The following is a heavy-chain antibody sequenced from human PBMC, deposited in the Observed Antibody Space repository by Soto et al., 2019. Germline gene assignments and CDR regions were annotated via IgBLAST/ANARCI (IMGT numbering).Heavy chain of an antibody. Sequence: QVQLQESGPGLVKPSQTLSLTCTVSGGSIRSGGYYWTWIRQHPGKGLEWIGYIYYSGPTYYNPSIQSRITITIGTSKNQFSLRLRSVTGADTAVYYCARVPSDSYIIDYWGQGTLVTVSS. J-gene: IGHJ4*02. D-gene: IGHD2-21*02. CDR2: IYYSGPT. V-gene: IGHV4-31*03. CDR1: GGSIRSGGYY. CDR3: ARVPSDSYIIDY.